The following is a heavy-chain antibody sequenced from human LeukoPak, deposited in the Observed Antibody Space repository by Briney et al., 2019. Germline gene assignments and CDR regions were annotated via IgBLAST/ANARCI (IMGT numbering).Heavy chain of an antibody. CDR3: ARDDSATYYNLAY. J-gene: IGHJ4*02. V-gene: IGHV3-33*01. CDR1: GFTFSNFG. Sequence: GTSLRLSCAASGFTFSNFGFPWVRQAPGKGLEWVAAIFYDGSRKFYADSVKGRFTISRDTSKNTLYLQLNSLRAEDTAVYYCARDDSATYYNLAYWGQGTPVTVSS. D-gene: IGHD3-10*01. CDR2: IFYDGSRK.